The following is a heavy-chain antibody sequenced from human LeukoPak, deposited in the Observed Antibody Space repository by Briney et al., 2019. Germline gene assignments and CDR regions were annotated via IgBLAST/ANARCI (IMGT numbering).Heavy chain of an antibody. J-gene: IGHJ5*02. V-gene: IGHV3-21*06. Sequence: GGSLRLSCAASGFTFSFYSMHWVRQAPGKGLEWVSCISSSGNYIYYADSVKGRFIISRDNDKNSLHLQMNILRADDTAVYYCVRDQEPEVPTSDSSPSAWGQGTLATVSS. CDR3: VRDQEPEVPTSDSSPSA. CDR1: GFTFSFYS. CDR2: ISSSGNYI. D-gene: IGHD2-2*01.